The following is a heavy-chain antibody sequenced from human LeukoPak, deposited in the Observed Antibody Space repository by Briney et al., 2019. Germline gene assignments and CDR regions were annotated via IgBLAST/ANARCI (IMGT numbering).Heavy chain of an antibody. V-gene: IGHV1-2*06. CDR3: ARVAVVVTADY. CDR2: INPNSGGT. CDR1: GYAFTGYY. J-gene: IGHJ4*02. Sequence: ASVKVSCKASGYAFTGYYIHWVRQAPGQGLEWMGRINPNSGGTNYAQKFQGRVTMTRDTSISTGYMEVSRLRSDDTAVYYCARVAVVVTADYWGQGTLVTVSS. D-gene: IGHD2-21*02.